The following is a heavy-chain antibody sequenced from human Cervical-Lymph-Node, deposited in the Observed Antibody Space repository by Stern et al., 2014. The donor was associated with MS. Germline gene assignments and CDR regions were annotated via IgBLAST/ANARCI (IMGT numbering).Heavy chain of an antibody. CDR2: IFAVFGTP. V-gene: IGHV1-69*01. CDR1: GGTFSKFP. Sequence: VQLVQSGAEVTKHGSSVKVSCKASGGTFSKFPSSWVRQAPGQGLEWMGGIFAVFGTPTYAQEFRGRVTITADVSTSTVYMELSSLRSDDTAVYYCALSSETSDRWYSLGYDLWGQGTLVTVSS. CDR3: ALSSETSDRWYSLGYDL. D-gene: IGHD6-13*01. J-gene: IGHJ5*02.